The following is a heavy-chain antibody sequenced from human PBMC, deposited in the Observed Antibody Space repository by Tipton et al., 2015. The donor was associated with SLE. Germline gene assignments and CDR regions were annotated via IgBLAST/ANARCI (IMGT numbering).Heavy chain of an antibody. CDR3: ARAPRLGAFDI. CDR1: GGSISSYY. J-gene: IGHJ3*02. CDR2: IYYSGST. Sequence: TLSLTCTVSGGSISSYYWSWIRQPPGKGLEWIGYIYYSGSTNYNPPLKSRVTISVDTSKNQFSLKLSSVTAADTAVYYCARAPRLGAFDIRGQGTMVTVSS. D-gene: IGHD6-19*01. V-gene: IGHV4-59*08.